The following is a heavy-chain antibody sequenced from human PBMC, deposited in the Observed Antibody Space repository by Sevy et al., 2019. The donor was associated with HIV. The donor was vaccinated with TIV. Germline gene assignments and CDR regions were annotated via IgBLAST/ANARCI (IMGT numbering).Heavy chain of an antibody. Sequence: ASVKVSCKASGYTFSNYIITWVRQAPGQGLEWMGRLSTYHTNYAQKFQGRVTMTTDTSTSTVYMELRSLRSDDTAVYYCARAPSGSQGPGQYFQHWGQGTLVTVSS. CDR2: LSTYHT. D-gene: IGHD1-26*01. CDR3: ARAPSGSQGPGQYFQH. J-gene: IGHJ1*01. V-gene: IGHV1-18*01. CDR1: GYTFSNYI.